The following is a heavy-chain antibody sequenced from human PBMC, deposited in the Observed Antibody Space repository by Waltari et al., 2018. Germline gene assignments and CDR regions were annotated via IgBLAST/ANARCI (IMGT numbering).Heavy chain of an antibody. CDR3: ARLEHLSGRVL. J-gene: IGHJ4*02. D-gene: IGHD3-16*01. CDR2: ISKTGTT. V-gene: IGHV4-61*02. Sequence: QVRLQESGPGLVKSSQTLSLTCSASGDSLTSGSYYWGGIRQAAGKGLEYIARISKTGTTSYNPSLERRVTILIDTSKNEFSLKIDSVTAADTAVYYCARLEHLSGRVLWGQGTLVTVSS. CDR1: GDSLTSGSYY.